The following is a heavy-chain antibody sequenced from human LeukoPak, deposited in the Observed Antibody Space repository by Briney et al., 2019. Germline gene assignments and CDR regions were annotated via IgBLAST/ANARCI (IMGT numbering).Heavy chain of an antibody. CDR3: ARDPGDYGDYYYYGMDV. J-gene: IGHJ6*02. D-gene: IGHD4-17*01. Sequence: PGRSLRLSCAASGFTFSSYGMHWVRQAPGKGLEWVAVIWYDGSNKYYADSVKGRFTISRDNSKNTLYLQMNSLRAEDMAVYYCARDPGDYGDYYYYGMDVWGQGTTVTVSS. V-gene: IGHV3-33*01. CDR2: IWYDGSNK. CDR1: GFTFSSYG.